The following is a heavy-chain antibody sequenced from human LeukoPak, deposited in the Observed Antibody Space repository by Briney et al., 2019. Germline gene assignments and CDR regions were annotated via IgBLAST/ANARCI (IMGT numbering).Heavy chain of an antibody. CDR3: ARWFGELGAFDI. CDR1: GGSISSGDYS. V-gene: IGHV4-30-4*08. Sequence: PSQTLSLTCTVSGGSISSGDYSWSWIRQPPGKGLEWIGYIYYSRSTYYNPSLKSRVTISVDTSKNQFSLKLSSVTAADTAVYYCARWFGELGAFDIWGQGTMVTVSS. D-gene: IGHD3-10*01. CDR2: IYYSRST. J-gene: IGHJ3*02.